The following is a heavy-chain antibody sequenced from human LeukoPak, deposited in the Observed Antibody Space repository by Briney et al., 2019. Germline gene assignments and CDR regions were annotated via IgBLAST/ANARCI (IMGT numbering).Heavy chain of an antibody. CDR2: ISDSGGST. J-gene: IGHJ4*02. CDR3: ANSPDGAFDY. CDR1: GFTFSSYG. V-gene: IGHV3-23*01. Sequence: PGGSLRLSCAASGFTFSSYGMSWVRQAPGEGLEWVSAISDSGGSTYYTDSVKGRFTISRDNSKNTLYLQMNSLRAEDTAVYYCANSPDGAFDYWGQGTLVTVSS.